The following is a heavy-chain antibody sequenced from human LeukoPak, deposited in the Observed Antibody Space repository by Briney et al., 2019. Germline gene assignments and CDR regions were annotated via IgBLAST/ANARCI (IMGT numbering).Heavy chain of an antibody. J-gene: IGHJ4*02. CDR3: AKDFGYYYDSSGYYYFDY. Sequence: GGSLRLSCAASGFTFSSYGMHWVRQAPGKGLEWVAVIWYDGSNKYYADSVKGRFTISRDNSKNTLYLQMNSLRAEDTAVYYCAKDFGYYYDSSGYYYFDYWGQGTLVTVSS. D-gene: IGHD3-22*01. CDR1: GFTFSSYG. CDR2: IWYDGSNK. V-gene: IGHV3-33*06.